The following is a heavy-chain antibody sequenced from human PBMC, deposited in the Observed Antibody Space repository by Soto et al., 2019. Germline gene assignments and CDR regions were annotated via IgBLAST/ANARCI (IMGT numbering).Heavy chain of an antibody. J-gene: IGHJ4*02. CDR2: IYHTGST. CDR3: AGRDNNYSLY. D-gene: IGHD4-4*01. V-gene: IGHV4-4*02. Sequence: QVQLQESGPGLVKPSGTLSLTCAVSGGSISSSNWWNWVRQSPGKGLEWIGEIYHTGSTNYNPSLRSRVTLSVDTANNQFSRKLSSVTAADTAVYYCAGRDNNYSLYWGQGTLVTVSS. CDR1: GGSISSSNW.